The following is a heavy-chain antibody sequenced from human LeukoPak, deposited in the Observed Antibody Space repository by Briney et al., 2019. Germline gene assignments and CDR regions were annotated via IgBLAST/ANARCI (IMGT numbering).Heavy chain of an antibody. CDR3: AKDGSSGSFPHYNPYHYMDV. J-gene: IGHJ6*03. CDR1: GGSISDYY. V-gene: IGHV4-59*01. CDR2: VHNSGNT. D-gene: IGHD3-22*01. Sequence: SETLSLTCTVSGGSISDYYWSWIRQSPGKGLEWIAYVHNSGNTNHNPSLKSRVTISLDTFKNQFSLKLTSVVAADSAMYYCAKDGSSGSFPHYNPYHYMDVWGKGTTVTVSS.